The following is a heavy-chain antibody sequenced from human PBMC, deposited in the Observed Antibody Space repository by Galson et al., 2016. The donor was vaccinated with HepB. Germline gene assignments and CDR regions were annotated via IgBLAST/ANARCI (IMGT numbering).Heavy chain of an antibody. D-gene: IGHD4-23*01. CDR3: ARDRLASGNHRDY. J-gene: IGHJ4*02. V-gene: IGHV3-74*01. CDR1: GFTFRSYW. CDR2: INSEGSST. Sequence: SLRLSCAASGFTFRSYWMHWVRQAPGKGLVWVSRINSEGSSTSYADSVKGRFTISRDSSTLYLQMNSLRAEDTAVYYCARDRLASGNHRDYWGQGTLVTVSS.